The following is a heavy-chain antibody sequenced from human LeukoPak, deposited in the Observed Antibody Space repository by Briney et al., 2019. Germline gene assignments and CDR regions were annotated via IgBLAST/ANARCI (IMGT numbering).Heavy chain of an antibody. CDR1: GGSVSSTIYH. CDR3: ARLAGDYYYGMDV. D-gene: IGHD6-19*01. CDR2: INYSGST. J-gene: IGHJ6*02. Sequence: PSETLSLSCTVSGGSVSSTIYHWGWIRQPPGKGRESIGNINYSGSTYYNPSLKSRVTISVETSKNQFFLKVNSVTAADTAVYYCARLAGDYYYGMDVWGQGTTVSVSS. V-gene: IGHV4-39*01.